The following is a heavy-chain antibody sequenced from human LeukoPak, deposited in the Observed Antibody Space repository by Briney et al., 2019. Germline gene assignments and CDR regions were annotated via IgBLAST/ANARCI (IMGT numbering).Heavy chain of an antibody. CDR3: AREPLEMATGFSDY. D-gene: IGHD5-12*01. V-gene: IGHV1-69*04. CDR1: GGTFSSYA. Sequence: SVKVSCKASGGTFSSYAISWVRQAPGQGLEWMGRIIPILGIANYAQKFQGRVTITADKSTSTAYMELSSQRSEDTAVYYCAREPLEMATGFSDYWGQGTLVTVSS. CDR2: IIPILGIA. J-gene: IGHJ4*02.